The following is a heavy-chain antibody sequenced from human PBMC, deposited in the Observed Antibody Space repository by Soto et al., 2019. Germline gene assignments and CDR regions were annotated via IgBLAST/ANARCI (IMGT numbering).Heavy chain of an antibody. Sequence: ASVKVSCKASGYTSTSYGISWVRQAPGQGLEWMGRIIAYIGKTNYAQKLQGRVTITADTSTSTAYMELSSLRSEDTAVYYCAAERGLEMATYAGYYWGQGTLVTV. J-gene: IGHJ4*02. CDR3: AAERGLEMATYAGYY. CDR1: GYTSTSYG. D-gene: IGHD5-12*01. V-gene: IGHV1-18*01. CDR2: IIAYIGKT.